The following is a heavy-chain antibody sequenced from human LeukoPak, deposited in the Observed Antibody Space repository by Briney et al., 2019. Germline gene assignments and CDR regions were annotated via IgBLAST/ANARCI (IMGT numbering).Heavy chain of an antibody. CDR3: AKDTHMWQQLDPNDY. D-gene: IGHD6-13*01. V-gene: IGHV3-30*02. CDR1: GFTFSSYG. CDR2: IRYDGSNK. Sequence: GGSLRLSCAASGFTFSSYGMDWVRQAPGKGLEWVAFIRYDGSNKYADFAKGRFTISRDNSENTVYLEMNSLRVEDTAVYYCAKDTHMWQQLDPNDYWGQGTRVTVSS. J-gene: IGHJ4*02.